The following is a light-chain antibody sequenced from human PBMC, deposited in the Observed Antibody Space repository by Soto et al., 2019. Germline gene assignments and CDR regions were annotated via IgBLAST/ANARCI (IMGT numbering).Light chain of an antibody. V-gene: IGKV3D-15*01. CDR2: GAS. CDR3: QPYNNWPLT. CDR1: QSVSSSY. Sequence: EIVLTQSPGTLSLSPGERATLSCRASQSVSSSYLAWYQQKPGQAPRLLIYGASSRATGIPTRFSGSRSGAEFTLTINSLQSGDFAVYYCQPYNNWPLTFGGGTKVDIK. J-gene: IGKJ4*01.